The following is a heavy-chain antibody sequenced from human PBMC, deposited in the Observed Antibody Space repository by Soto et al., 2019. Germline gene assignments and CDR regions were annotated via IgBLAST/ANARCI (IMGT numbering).Heavy chain of an antibody. V-gene: IGHV3-43D*04. CDR2: TNSDGTDS. D-gene: IGHD3-22*01. CDR3: AKSLYYYDSSPLDH. CDR1: GFDFEDYA. J-gene: IGHJ4*02. Sequence: GGSLRLSCAAAGFDFEDYAMHWVRQVPGKGLEWVSLTNSDGTDSYYVDSVKGRFTISRDNAKTTLYLQMDRLRPEDTALYFCAKSLYYYDSSPLDHWGQGTLVTVSS.